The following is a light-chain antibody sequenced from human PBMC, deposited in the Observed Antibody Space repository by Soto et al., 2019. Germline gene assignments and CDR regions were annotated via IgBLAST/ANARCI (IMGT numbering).Light chain of an antibody. J-gene: IGLJ2*01. CDR2: DVS. V-gene: IGLV2-11*01. CDR1: SSDVGGYNY. Sequence: QSALTQPRSVXGSPGQSVTISCTGTSSDVGGYNYVSWYQQHPGKAPKLMIYDVSKRPSGVPDRFSGSKSGNTASLTISGLQAEDEADYYCCSYAGSYTFVVFGGGTKVTVL. CDR3: CSYAGSYTFVV.